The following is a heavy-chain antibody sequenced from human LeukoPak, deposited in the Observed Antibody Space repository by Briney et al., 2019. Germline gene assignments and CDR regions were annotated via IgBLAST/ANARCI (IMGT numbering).Heavy chain of an antibody. CDR2: IRSKANGYAT. D-gene: IGHD3-22*01. V-gene: IGHV3-73*01. Sequence: PGGSLGLSCAVSGFTFSGSAMHWVRQASGKGLEWVGRIRSKANGYATAYAASVKGKFTISRDDSKNTAYLQMNSLKAEDTAVYYCTRSTSDSSSSRFDYWGQGALVTVSS. J-gene: IGHJ4*02. CDR3: TRSTSDSSSSRFDY. CDR1: GFTFSGSA.